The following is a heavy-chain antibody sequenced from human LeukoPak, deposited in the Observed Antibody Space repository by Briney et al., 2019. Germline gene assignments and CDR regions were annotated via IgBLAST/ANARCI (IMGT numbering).Heavy chain of an antibody. Sequence: GGSLRLSCAASGFTFSSYAMSWVRQAPGKGLGWVSLISGSGGSTNYADSVKGRFTISRDNSKNMLYVQMNSLRAEDTAVYYCAKDLKYTGSLRIADFWGQETLVTVSS. CDR2: ISGSGGST. V-gene: IGHV3-23*01. J-gene: IGHJ4*02. CDR3: AKDLKYTGSLRIADF. CDR1: GFTFSSYA. D-gene: IGHD1-26*01.